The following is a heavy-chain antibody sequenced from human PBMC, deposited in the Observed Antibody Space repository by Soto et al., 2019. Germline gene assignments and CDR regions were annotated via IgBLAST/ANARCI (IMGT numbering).Heavy chain of an antibody. CDR1: GGSISGYY. Sequence: QVQLQESGPGLVKTSETLSLTCTVSGGSISGYYWSWIRQPPGEGLEWIGNIYSSGSTNYNPSLQSRVSIAVDTSKNQFSLKLSSVTAADTAVYYCARLACSSTRCFTYFDFWGQGALVTVSS. CDR3: ARLACSSTRCFTYFDF. V-gene: IGHV4-59*08. D-gene: IGHD2-2*02. CDR2: IYSSGST. J-gene: IGHJ4*02.